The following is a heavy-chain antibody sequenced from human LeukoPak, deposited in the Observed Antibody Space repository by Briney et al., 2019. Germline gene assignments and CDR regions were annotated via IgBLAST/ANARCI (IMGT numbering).Heavy chain of an antibody. D-gene: IGHD3-10*01. Sequence: ASVKVSCKASGYTLTGYYMHWVRQAPGQGLEWMGWINPNSGGTNYAQKFQGKVTLTRDTSITTAYMEVSSLRSDDTAVYYCARDWNHGSGSYSGWFDPWGQGTLVTVSS. CDR2: INPNSGGT. V-gene: IGHV1-2*02. CDR3: ARDWNHGSGSYSGWFDP. J-gene: IGHJ5*02. CDR1: GYTLTGYY.